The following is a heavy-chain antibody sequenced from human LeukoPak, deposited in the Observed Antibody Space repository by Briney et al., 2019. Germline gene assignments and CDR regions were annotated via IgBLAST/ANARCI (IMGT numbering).Heavy chain of an antibody. CDR2: IRYDGSNK. CDR1: GFSFSSFG. J-gene: IGHJ4*02. D-gene: IGHD3-10*01. CDR3: VTAFDYYVDH. Sequence: PGGSLRLSCAASGFSFSSFGMHWVRQAPGKGLEWVAFIRYDGSNKSYADSVKGRFTTSRDNSKNTLYLQMNSLGAEDTAVYHCVTAFDYYVDHWGQGMLVTVSS. V-gene: IGHV3-30*02.